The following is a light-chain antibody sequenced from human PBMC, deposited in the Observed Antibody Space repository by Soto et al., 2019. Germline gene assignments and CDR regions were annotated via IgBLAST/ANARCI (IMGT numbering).Light chain of an antibody. CDR1: RSIISN. CDR3: HPCNNCPRT. Sequence: ERPLTKSTDRLSLAPCKSVNLDFRLSRSIISNDLAWYQQKPGQAPRLLIYGASTSATGIPARFSGSGTGTEFTLTRTRLAPEAFLVYYGHPCNNCPRTFGQGTKVDIK. CDR2: GAS. J-gene: IGKJ1*01. V-gene: IGKV3-15*01.